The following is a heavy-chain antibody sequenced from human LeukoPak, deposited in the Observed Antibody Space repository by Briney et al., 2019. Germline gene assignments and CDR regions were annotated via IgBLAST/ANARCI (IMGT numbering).Heavy chain of an antibody. CDR2: ISGSGGST. V-gene: IGHV3-23*01. D-gene: IGHD3-3*01. J-gene: IGHJ5*02. CDR3: AKVPITIFGVEPSNWFDP. Sequence: GGSLRLSCAASGFTFSSYAMSWVRQAPGKGLEWVSAISGSGGSTYYADSVKGRFTISRDNSKNTLYLQMNSLRADDTAVYYCAKVPITIFGVEPSNWFDPWGQGTLVTVSS. CDR1: GFTFSSYA.